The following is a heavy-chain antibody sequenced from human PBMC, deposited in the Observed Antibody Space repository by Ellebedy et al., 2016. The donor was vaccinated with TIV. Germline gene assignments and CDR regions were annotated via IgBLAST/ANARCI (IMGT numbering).Heavy chain of an antibody. V-gene: IGHV1-2*02. CDR3: ATYCGSPACYRTRWGMDV. Sequence: AASVKVSCKASGYTFSGFYIHWVRQAPGPGLQWTGWRNRKSSDTLYAQEFQCRVTMTMDTYSSTAYMELSRLRSDDTAIYYCATYCGSPACYRTRWGMDVWGQGTTVTASS. CDR1: GYTFSGFY. CDR2: RNRKSSDT. J-gene: IGHJ6*02. D-gene: IGHD2-2*01.